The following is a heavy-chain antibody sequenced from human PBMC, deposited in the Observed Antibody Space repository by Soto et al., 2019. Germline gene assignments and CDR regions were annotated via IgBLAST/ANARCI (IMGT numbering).Heavy chain of an antibody. CDR3: ARAPREVASIDY. D-gene: IGHD6-19*01. Sequence: PSETLSLTCTVSSASITSSRYYWNWIRQPPGKGLEWIGNIYYSGRTYYNPSLKSRVTISVDKSKNQFSLKLNSVTAADTAVYYCARAPREVASIDYWGQGTPVTVSS. V-gene: IGHV4-39*01. J-gene: IGHJ4*02. CDR1: SASITSSRYY. CDR2: IYYSGRT.